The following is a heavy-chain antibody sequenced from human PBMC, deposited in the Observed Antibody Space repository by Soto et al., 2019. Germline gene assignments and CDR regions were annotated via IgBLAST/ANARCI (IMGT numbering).Heavy chain of an antibody. CDR3: SRAYSVARRSSTALPNDY. J-gene: IGHJ4*02. V-gene: IGHV1-2*02. CDR1: GYTFTDYY. Sequence: ASVKVSCKASGYTFTDYYMHWVRQAPGQGLEWMGWINPTSGGTSYAQNFQGRVTMTRDTSISTAYMEPSKLSSDDTAVYYCSRAYSVARRSSTALPNDYWGQGPLVTVYS. D-gene: IGHD6-19*01. CDR2: INPTSGGT.